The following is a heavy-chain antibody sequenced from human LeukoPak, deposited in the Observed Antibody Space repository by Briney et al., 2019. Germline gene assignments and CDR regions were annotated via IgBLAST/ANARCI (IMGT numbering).Heavy chain of an antibody. CDR3: ARESQNTVSFDY. V-gene: IGHV3-74*01. CDR1: GFTFSNYW. CDR2: INSDGINT. D-gene: IGHD2/OR15-2a*01. Sequence: GGSLRLSCAASGFTFSNYWMHWVRQAPGKGLVWVSRINSDGINTSYADSVKGRFTISRDNAKNTLYLQMNSLRAEDTAVYYCARESQNTVSFDYWGQGTLVTVSS. J-gene: IGHJ4*02.